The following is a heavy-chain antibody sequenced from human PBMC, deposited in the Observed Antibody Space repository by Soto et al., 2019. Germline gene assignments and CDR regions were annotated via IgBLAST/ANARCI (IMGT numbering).Heavy chain of an antibody. CDR2: IQYTGGATYSP. D-gene: IGHD2-21*01. CDR1: GASIISDGYC. Sequence: QVQLQESGPGVVEPSQTLSLICAVSGASIISDGYCWAWIRQHTEKGLEWIGHIQYTGGATYSPAYNPALTTRVTISVDTSKTLFSLKLTSVSAADTAVYSCARVPTYYRESIGYQPFHPRGQGTLVTVSS. J-gene: IGHJ5*02. CDR3: ARVPTYYRESIGYQPFHP. V-gene: IGHV4-31*11.